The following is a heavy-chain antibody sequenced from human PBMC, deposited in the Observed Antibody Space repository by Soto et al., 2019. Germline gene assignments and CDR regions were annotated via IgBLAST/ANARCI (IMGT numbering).Heavy chain of an antibody. Sequence: ETLALTCAISGERVSTNSATWNWLRRSPWRGREWLGRTYSRSKWYTGYAISVKGRITITPDTSKSRFSLQLNSVTPEDRAVYYCERSGYFDYSEKSLGLDVCGHGTTFT. J-gene: IGHJ6*01. CDR3: ERSGYFDYSEKSLGLDV. CDR1: GERVSTNSAT. V-gene: IGHV6-1*01. D-gene: IGHD3-16*01. CDR2: TYSRSKWYT.